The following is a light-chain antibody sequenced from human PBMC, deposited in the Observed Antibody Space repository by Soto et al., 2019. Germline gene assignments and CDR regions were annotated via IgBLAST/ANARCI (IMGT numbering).Light chain of an antibody. V-gene: IGKV3-20*01. J-gene: IGKJ2*01. CDR2: GTS. CDR3: QQYDTSPYT. Sequence: EIVLTQSPGTLSLSPGERATLSCRTSQSVSSSFFAWFQQKPGQPPRLLIYGTSTRATGFPDRFSGSGSGTDFTLTISRLESEDFAVYYCQQYDTSPYTFGQGTKLEIK. CDR1: QSVSSSF.